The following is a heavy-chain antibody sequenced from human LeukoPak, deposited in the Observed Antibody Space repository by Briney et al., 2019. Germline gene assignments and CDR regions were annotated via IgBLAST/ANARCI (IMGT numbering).Heavy chain of an antibody. Sequence: GSSVKVSCKASGGTFSSYAISWVRQAPGQGLEWMGGIIPIFGTANYAQKFQGRVTMTRDTSISTAYMELSRLRSDDTAVYYCARGSFSGSYYGWFDPWGQGTLVTVSS. D-gene: IGHD1-26*01. CDR3: ARGSFSGSYYGWFDP. CDR1: GGTFSSYA. CDR2: IIPIFGTA. J-gene: IGHJ5*02. V-gene: IGHV1-69*05.